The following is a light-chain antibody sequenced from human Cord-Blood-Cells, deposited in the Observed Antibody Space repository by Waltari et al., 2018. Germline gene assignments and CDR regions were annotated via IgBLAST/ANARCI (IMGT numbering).Light chain of an antibody. Sequence: DIVMTQSPDSLAVSLGERATINCKSSQSVLYSSNNKNYLAWYLQKPGQPPKLLIYWASNRESGVPDRVSGSGSGTDCTLTISRLQAEDEAVYYCQQYYSTPLTFGGGTKVEIK. V-gene: IGKV4-1*01. J-gene: IGKJ4*01. CDR2: WAS. CDR1: QSVLYSSNNKNY. CDR3: QQYYSTPLT.